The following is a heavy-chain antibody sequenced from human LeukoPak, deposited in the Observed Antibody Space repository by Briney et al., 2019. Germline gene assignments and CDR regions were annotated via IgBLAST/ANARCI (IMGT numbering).Heavy chain of an antibody. CDR3: ARETRTVVGATLIRYFDY. J-gene: IGHJ4*02. D-gene: IGHD1-26*01. V-gene: IGHV3-7*01. Sequence: PGGSLRLSCAASGFSFSSYWMSWVRQAPGKGLEWVANIKQDGSDKKYVDSVKGRFTISRDNAKNSLYLQMNSLRAEDTAVYYCARETRTVVGATLIRYFDYWGQGTLVTVSS. CDR1: GFSFSSYW. CDR2: IKQDGSDK.